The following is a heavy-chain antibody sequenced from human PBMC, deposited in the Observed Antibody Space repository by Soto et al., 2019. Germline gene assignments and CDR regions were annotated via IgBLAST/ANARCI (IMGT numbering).Heavy chain of an antibody. J-gene: IGHJ4*02. Sequence: QVQLVQSGAEVKKPGASVKVSCKASGYTFTGYYMNWVRQAPGQGLEWMGWINPNSGGTNYAQKFQGWVTMTRDTSISTAYMELSRLRSDDTAVYYCARGRYGDYRQNGPYYFDYWGQGTLVTVSS. D-gene: IGHD4-17*01. CDR2: INPNSGGT. CDR1: GYTFTGYY. V-gene: IGHV1-2*04. CDR3: ARGRYGDYRQNGPYYFDY.